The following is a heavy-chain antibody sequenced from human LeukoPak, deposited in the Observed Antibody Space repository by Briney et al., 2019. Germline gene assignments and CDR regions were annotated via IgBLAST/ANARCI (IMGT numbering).Heavy chain of an antibody. CDR2: INPSGGST. Sequence: GASVKVSCKASGYTFTSYYMHWVRQAPGQGLEWKGIINPSGGSTSYAQKFQGRVTMTRDTSTSTVYTELSSLRSEDTAVYYCARDIGGVRGAQYYFDYWGQGTLVTVSS. CDR3: ARDIGGVRGAQYYFDY. D-gene: IGHD3-16*01. CDR1: GYTFTSYY. J-gene: IGHJ4*02. V-gene: IGHV1-46*01.